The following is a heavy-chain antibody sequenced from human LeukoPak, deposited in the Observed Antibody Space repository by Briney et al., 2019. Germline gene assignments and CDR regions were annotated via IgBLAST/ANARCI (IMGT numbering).Heavy chain of an antibody. CDR1: GDSINSNY. CDR3: ARVRGAAYFDY. D-gene: IGHD3-10*01. J-gene: IGHJ4*02. Sequence: SETLSLTCSVSGDSINSNYWSWMRQPPGKGLEWIGYIYYGGSTNYNPSLKSRVSMSVDTSKNQFSLKLSSVTAADTAVYYCARVRGAAYFDYWGQGTLVTVSS. V-gene: IGHV4-59*08. CDR2: IYYGGST.